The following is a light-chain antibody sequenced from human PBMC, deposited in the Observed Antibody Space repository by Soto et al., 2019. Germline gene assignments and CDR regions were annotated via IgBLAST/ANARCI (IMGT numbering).Light chain of an antibody. CDR3: NSYTSKSTGV. Sequence: QSALTQPASVSGSPGQSITISCTGTSSDVGGYNYVYWYQQHPGKAPKLIIYEVSNRPSGVSNRFSGSNSGNTASLTISGLQAEDEADYYCNSYTSKSTGVFGTGTKLTVL. CDR1: SSDVGGYNY. V-gene: IGLV2-14*01. CDR2: EVS. J-gene: IGLJ1*01.